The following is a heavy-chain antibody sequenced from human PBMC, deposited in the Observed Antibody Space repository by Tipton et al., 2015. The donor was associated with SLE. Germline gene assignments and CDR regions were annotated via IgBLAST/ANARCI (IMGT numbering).Heavy chain of an antibody. Sequence: TLSLTCTVSGGSISSGSYYWSWIRQPAGKGLEWIGRIPASGSTEYNPSLKSRVTISLDTSKNQISLKLTSVNDADTAVYYCVRSPAPSGYIFDYWGQGNLVTVSS. J-gene: IGHJ4*02. CDR2: IPASGST. CDR1: GGSISSGSYY. CDR3: VRSPAPSGYIFDY. D-gene: IGHD3-3*01. V-gene: IGHV4-61*02.